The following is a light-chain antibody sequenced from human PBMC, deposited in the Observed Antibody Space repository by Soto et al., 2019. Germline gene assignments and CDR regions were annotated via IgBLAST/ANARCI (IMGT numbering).Light chain of an antibody. J-gene: IGKJ5*01. Sequence: DIQLTQSPSFLSASVGDRVTITCRASQDISTFLAWYQQKPGKAPQLLIYSASNLHSGVPSRFSGSGSGTEITLTVSSLQPEDFATYPCQQHERYPHTLGQGTRREIK. CDR3: QQHERYPHT. V-gene: IGKV1-9*01. CDR1: QDISTF. CDR2: SAS.